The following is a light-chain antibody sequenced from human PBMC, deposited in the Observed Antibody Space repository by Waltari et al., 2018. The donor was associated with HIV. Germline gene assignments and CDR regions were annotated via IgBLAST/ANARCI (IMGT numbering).Light chain of an antibody. Sequence: QSALTQPASVSGSLGQSVTISCTGANSDIGGYNYVSWYQQHPGKAPKRIIHEVSNRPPGVSDRFSGAKSGNTASLTISGLQSEDESDYYCSSFITTTTHVVFGGGTRLTVL. CDR1: NSDIGGYNY. J-gene: IGLJ2*01. CDR3: SSFITTTTHVV. CDR2: EVS. V-gene: IGLV2-14*01.